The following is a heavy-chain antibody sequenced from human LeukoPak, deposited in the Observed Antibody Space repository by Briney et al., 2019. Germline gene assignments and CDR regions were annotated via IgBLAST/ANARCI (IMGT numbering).Heavy chain of an antibody. CDR2: ISSSVSTI. V-gene: IGHV3-11*04. CDR3: ARDPYGSGSFLDY. Sequence: GGSLRLSCAASGFTFSDYYTSWIRHAPGEGLEWVSYISSSVSTIYYADSVKGRFTISRDKAKNSLYLQMNSLRAEDTAVYYCARDPYGSGSFLDYWGQGTLVTVSS. D-gene: IGHD3-10*01. CDR1: GFTFSDYY. J-gene: IGHJ4*02.